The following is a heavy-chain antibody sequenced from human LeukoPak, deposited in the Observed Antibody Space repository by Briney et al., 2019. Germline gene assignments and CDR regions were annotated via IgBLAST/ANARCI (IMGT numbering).Heavy chain of an antibody. J-gene: IGHJ4*02. CDR3: ARDSGGMVDY. V-gene: IGHV3-33*08. CDR2: IWYDGSNK. CDR1: GFTFSSYA. D-gene: IGHD1-14*01. Sequence: QAGRSLRLSCAASGFTFSSYAMHWVRQAPGKGLEWVAVIWYDGSNKYYADSVKGRFTISRDNSKNTLYLQMNSLRAEDTAVYYCARDSGGMVDYWGQGTLVTVSS.